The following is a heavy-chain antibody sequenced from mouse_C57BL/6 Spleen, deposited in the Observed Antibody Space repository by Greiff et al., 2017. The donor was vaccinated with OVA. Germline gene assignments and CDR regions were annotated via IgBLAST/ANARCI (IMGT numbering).Heavy chain of an antibody. CDR3: VRQAEGSYYSNYGYFDY. J-gene: IGHJ2*01. D-gene: IGHD2-5*01. CDR2: IRSKSNNYAT. Sequence: EVQLVESGGGLVQPKGSLKLSCAASGFSFNTYAMNWVRQAPGKGLEWVARIRSKSNNYATYYADSVKDRFTISRDDSESMLYLQMNNLKTEDTAMYYCVRQAEGSYYSNYGYFDYWGQGTTLTVSS. V-gene: IGHV10-1*01. CDR1: GFSFNTYA.